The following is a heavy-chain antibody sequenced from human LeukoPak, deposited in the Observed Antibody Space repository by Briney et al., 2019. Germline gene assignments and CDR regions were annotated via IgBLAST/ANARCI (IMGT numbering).Heavy chain of an antibody. V-gene: IGHV4-59*08. CDR3: ASQYYSYFDY. CDR2: IYYSGST. CDR1: GGSISSYY. Sequence: SETLSLTCTVSGGSISSYYWSWIRQPPGKGLEWTGYIYYSGSTNYNPSLKSRVTISVDTSKNQFSLKLSSVTAADTAVYYCASQYYSYFDYWGQGTLVTVSS. J-gene: IGHJ4*02. D-gene: IGHD3-10*01.